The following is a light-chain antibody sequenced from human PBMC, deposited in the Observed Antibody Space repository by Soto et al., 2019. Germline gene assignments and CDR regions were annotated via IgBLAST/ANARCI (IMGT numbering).Light chain of an antibody. CDR2: DDT. V-gene: IGLV1-47*02. CDR1: SSNIGSNY. CDR3: CSYAGSYTYV. Sequence: QSVLTQPPSASGTPGQRVTISCSGSSSNIGSNYVYWYQQFPGTTPKLLIFDDTQRASGVPDRVSGSKSGTSASLAISGLRSEDAADYYCCSYAGSYTYVFGTGTKVTAL. J-gene: IGLJ1*01.